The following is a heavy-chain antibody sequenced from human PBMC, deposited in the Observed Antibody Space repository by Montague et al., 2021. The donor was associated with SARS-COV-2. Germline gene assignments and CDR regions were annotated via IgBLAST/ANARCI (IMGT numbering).Heavy chain of an antibody. J-gene: IGHJ4*02. CDR3: ARDGGVGTPFDH. D-gene: IGHD3-16*01. CDR2: ITRDGTNT. Sequence: SLRLSFAASGFTFSNYWIHWVRQAPGKGLVWVSRITRDGTNTAYADSVKGRFTLSRDDAKNTAYLQMDSLSVEDTAVYYCARDGGVGTPFDHWGQGTLVIVSS. CDR1: GFTFSNYW. V-gene: IGHV3-74*01.